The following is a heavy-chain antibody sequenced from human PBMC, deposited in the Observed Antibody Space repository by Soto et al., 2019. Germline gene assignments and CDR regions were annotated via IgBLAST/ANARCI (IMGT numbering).Heavy chain of an antibody. CDR3: ARFQYTVVTPFDL. J-gene: IGHJ3*01. CDR2: IRYSGKT. Sequence: QVQLQESGPGLVEPSETLSLTCTVSGGSLTNYFWTWIRQSPGKGLEWIAYIRYSGKTDYNPSLKSRVTISLDTPKNPFSLKLTSVTAADTAMYYCARFQYTVVTPFDLWGKGTMVIVSS. CDR1: GGSLTNYF. V-gene: IGHV4-59*01. D-gene: IGHD2-21*02.